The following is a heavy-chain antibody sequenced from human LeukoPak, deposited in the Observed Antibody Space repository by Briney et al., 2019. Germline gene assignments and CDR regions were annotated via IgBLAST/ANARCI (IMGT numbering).Heavy chain of an antibody. J-gene: IGHJ4*02. CDR2: IYTSGST. V-gene: IGHV4-4*07. CDR3: AREVLWFGELSGFD. Sequence: SETLSLTCTVSGGSISSHYWSWIRQPAGKGLEWIGRIYTSGSTNYNPSLKSRVTMSVDTSKNQFSLKLSSVTAADTAVYYCAREVLWFGELSGFDWGQGTLVTVSS. D-gene: IGHD3-10*01. CDR1: GGSISSHY.